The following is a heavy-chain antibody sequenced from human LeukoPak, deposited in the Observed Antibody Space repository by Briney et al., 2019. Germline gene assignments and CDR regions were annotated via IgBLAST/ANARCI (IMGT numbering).Heavy chain of an antibody. Sequence: PGGSLRLSCAASGFTFGSYAMSWVREAPGKGLEWVSAISGSGGSTYYADSVKGGFTISRDNSKNTLYLQMNSLRAEDTAVYYCAKRGGSGYHDAFDIWGQGTMVTVSS. CDR2: ISGSGGST. CDR1: GFTFGSYA. J-gene: IGHJ3*02. CDR3: AKRGGSGYHDAFDI. V-gene: IGHV3-23*01. D-gene: IGHD3-22*01.